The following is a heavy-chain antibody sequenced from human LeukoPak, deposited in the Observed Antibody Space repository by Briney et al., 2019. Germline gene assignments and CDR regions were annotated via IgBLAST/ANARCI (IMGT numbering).Heavy chain of an antibody. CDR1: GLSLSTSGMC. CDR3: ARIRGTVTPYYYYMDV. CDR2: IDWDDDK. J-gene: IGHJ6*03. V-gene: IGHV2-70*11. D-gene: IGHD4-17*01. Sequence: ESGPALVKPTQTLTLTCTFSGLSLSTSGMCVSWIRQPPGKALEWLARIDWDDDKYYITSLKTRLTISKDTSKNQVVLTMTNMDPVDTATYYCARIRGTVTPYYYYMDVWGKGTTVTVSS.